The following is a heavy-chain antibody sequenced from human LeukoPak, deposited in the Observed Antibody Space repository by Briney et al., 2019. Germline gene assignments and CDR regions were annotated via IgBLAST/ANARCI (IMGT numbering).Heavy chain of an antibody. CDR1: GFTFSSYA. Sequence: PGGSLRLSCAASGFTFSSYAMSWVRQAPGKGLEWVSAIIGSGSSTYYADSVTGRFTIPRDNTKKTLYMQMKCLRAEDLALCYCAILAYGNYGWFDPWGQGTLVTVSS. CDR3: AILAYGNYGWFDP. V-gene: IGHV3-23*01. J-gene: IGHJ5*02. D-gene: IGHD4-11*01. CDR2: IIGSGSST.